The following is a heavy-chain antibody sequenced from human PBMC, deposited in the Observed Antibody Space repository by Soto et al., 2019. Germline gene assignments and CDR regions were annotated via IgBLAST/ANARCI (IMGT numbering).Heavy chain of an antibody. CDR2: VYYRGRS. CDR1: GGSVTNSSYY. V-gene: IGHV4-39*01. Sequence: SETLSLTCTVSGGSVTNSSYYWGWIRQSPGKGLEWIGSVYYRGRSYSKSSVKSRVTISVDTSKSRFSLSLNSVTASDTAVYFCVSQRTTVPTQAYFDYWGPGALVTVSS. CDR3: VSQRTTVPTQAYFDY. J-gene: IGHJ4*02. D-gene: IGHD4-17*01.